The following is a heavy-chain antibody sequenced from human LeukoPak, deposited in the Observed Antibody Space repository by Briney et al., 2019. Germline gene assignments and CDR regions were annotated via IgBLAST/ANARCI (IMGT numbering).Heavy chain of an antibody. Sequence: GGSLRLSCAASGFTFSNAWMNWVRQAPGKGLEWVGRIKSKTGGGTIDCAAPVKGRFTISRDDSKDTLYLQMNSLRAEDTAVYYCAKVGAGILDYWGQGTLVTVSS. CDR1: GFTFSNAW. CDR3: AKVGAGILDY. J-gene: IGHJ4*02. D-gene: IGHD1-14*01. CDR2: IKSKTGGGTI. V-gene: IGHV3-15*07.